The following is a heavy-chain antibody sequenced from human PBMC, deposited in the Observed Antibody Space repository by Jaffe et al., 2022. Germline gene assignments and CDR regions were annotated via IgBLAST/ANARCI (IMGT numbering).Heavy chain of an antibody. CDR2: VSPSGST. D-gene: IGHD3-22*01. J-gene: IGHJ3*01. CDR3: ARVYLDPLTYYRRGRAFDA. V-gene: IGHV4-34*01. CDR1: DASFLDYD. Sequence: QVRLQQWGAGLLKPSETLSLTCEVYDASFLDYDYNWLRQSPGKGLEWIGEVSPSGSTNFNPSLASRLSMSADTSRKQFCMKLSSVTAADTAIYFCARVYLDPLTYYRRGRAFDAWGQGTVVTVSS.